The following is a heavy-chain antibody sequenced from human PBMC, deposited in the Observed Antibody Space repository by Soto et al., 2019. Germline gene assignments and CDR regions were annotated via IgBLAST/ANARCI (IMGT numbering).Heavy chain of an antibody. V-gene: IGHV3-74*01. CDR3: ARVNYGDYGGVYDY. Sequence: GGSPRLSCAACGVTVSSYLMDGVRQAPGKGLVWVSRINSDGSSTSFADSVKGRFTISRDNAKNTLYLQMNSLRAEDTAVYYCARVNYGDYGGVYDYWGQGTLVTVSS. CDR2: INSDGSST. D-gene: IGHD4-17*01. CDR1: GVTVSSYL. J-gene: IGHJ4*02.